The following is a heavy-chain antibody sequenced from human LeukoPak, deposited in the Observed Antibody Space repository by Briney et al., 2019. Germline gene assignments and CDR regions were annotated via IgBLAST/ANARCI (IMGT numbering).Heavy chain of an antibody. D-gene: IGHD3-9*01. CDR3: ARHEMTTRYFQPPHSYDY. V-gene: IGHV5-51*01. CDR1: GATFTTYW. CDR2: IYPSDSDT. J-gene: IGHJ4*02. Sequence: RAGESLKISCKGSGATFTTYWIGLVRQMPGKGLEWMGIIYPSDSDTRYSPSFQGQVTISADKSISTAYLQWSSLKASDTAIYYCARHEMTTRYFQPPHSYDYWGQGTLVTVSS.